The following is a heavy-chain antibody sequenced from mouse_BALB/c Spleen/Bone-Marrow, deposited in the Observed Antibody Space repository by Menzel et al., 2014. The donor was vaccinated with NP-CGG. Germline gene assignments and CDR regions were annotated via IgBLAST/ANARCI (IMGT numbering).Heavy chain of an antibody. D-gene: IGHD4-1*01. CDR1: DYTFTSYW. J-gene: IGHJ3*01. CDR2: IDPRTANT. Sequence: VQLVESGAELAKPGAPVKMSCKVSDYTFTSYWIHWVKQRPGQGLEWIGYIDPRTANTEYSQKFKDKATLTADKSSSTAYMQLSSLTSEDSAVYYCARYWDAYWGQGTLVTVSA. CDR3: ARYWDAY. V-gene: IGHV1-7*01.